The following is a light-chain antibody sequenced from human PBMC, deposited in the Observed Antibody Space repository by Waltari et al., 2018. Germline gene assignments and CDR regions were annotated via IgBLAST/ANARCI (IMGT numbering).Light chain of an antibody. CDR2: AAS. CDR3: QQYHNWPRGM. V-gene: IGKV1-39*01. J-gene: IGKJ1*01. CDR1: QSISSY. Sequence: DIQMTQSPSSLSASVGDRVTITCRASQSISSYLNWYQQKPGKAPKLLIYAASSLQSGVPSRFSGSGSGTDFTLTISSLQPEDSALYYCQQYHNWPRGMFGQGTKVEFK.